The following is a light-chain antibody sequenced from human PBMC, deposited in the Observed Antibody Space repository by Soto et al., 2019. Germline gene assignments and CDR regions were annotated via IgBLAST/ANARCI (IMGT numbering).Light chain of an antibody. CDR1: QSVEKN. J-gene: IGKJ1*01. CDR3: QQRYNWPLT. V-gene: IGKV3-11*01. Sequence: ERGFTQSPATLSLSLGERATLSCRASQSVEKNLAWFQQKPGQAPRLLIYEASIRATAIPARFTGSGSGTDFTLTISSLEPEDFAVYYCQQRYNWPLTFGRGTKVDI. CDR2: EAS.